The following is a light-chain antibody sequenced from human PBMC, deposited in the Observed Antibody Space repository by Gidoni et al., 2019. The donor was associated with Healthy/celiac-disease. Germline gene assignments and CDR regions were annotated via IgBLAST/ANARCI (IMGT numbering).Light chain of an antibody. J-gene: IGKJ2*01. CDR3: QQYDNLPGTL. V-gene: IGKV1-33*01. Sequence: DIQMTQSPSSLSASVGDRVTITCQASQDISNYLNWYQQKPVPSRFSGSGSGTDFTFTISSLQPEDIATYYCQQYDNLPGTLFGQXTKLEIK. CDR1: QDISNY.